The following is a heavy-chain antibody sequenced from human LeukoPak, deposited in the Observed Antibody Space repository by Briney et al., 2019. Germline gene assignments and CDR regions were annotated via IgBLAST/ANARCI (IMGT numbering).Heavy chain of an antibody. CDR2: VNGDGSIT. CDR3: AKAQTNWGTPFDY. J-gene: IGHJ4*02. D-gene: IGHD7-27*01. V-gene: IGHV3-74*03. Sequence: PGGSLRLSCAASGFTFSSYWMHWVRQGPGEGLVWVSCVNGDGSITKYAESVKGRFTISRGNSKNTLYLQMNSLRAEDTAVYYCAKAQTNWGTPFDYWGQGTLVTVSS. CDR1: GFTFSSYW.